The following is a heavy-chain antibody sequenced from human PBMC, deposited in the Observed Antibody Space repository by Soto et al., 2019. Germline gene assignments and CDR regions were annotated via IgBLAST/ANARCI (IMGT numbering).Heavy chain of an antibody. D-gene: IGHD6-19*01. Sequence: PGGSLRLSCAASGFTFSGSAMHWVRQASGKGLEWVGRIRSKANSYATAYAASVKGRFTISRDDSKNTAYLQMNSLKTEDTAVYYCTRLEVAGTFIGGQGTLVTVSS. CDR2: IRSKANSYAT. J-gene: IGHJ4*02. CDR1: GFTFSGSA. V-gene: IGHV3-73*01. CDR3: TRLEVAGTFI.